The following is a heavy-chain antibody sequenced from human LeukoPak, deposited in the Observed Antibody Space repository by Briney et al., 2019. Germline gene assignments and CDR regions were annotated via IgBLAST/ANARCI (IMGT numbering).Heavy chain of an antibody. Sequence: GSLRLSCAASGFTFSSYWMSWVRQAPGKGLEWVANIKQDGSEKYYVDSVKGRFTISRDNAKNSLYLQMNSLRAEDTAVYYCARDSPVYSGYDRLGYWGQGTLVTVSS. V-gene: IGHV3-7*01. D-gene: IGHD5-12*01. CDR1: GFTFSSYW. J-gene: IGHJ4*02. CDR2: IKQDGSEK. CDR3: ARDSPVYSGYDRLGY.